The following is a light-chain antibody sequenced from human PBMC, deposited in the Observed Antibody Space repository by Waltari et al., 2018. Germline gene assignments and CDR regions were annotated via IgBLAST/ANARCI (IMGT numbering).Light chain of an antibody. J-gene: IGLJ2*01. CDR1: SFNIGSHT. V-gene: IGLV1-44*01. CDR3: GVWDDSLNGVV. CDR2: GNN. Sequence: QSVLTQTTSASGTPGQRVTISCSGSSFNIGSHTVNWYQQLPGTAPKLIMFGNNHRPSGVPGRFSGSKSGTSASLAISGLQSEDEADYYCGVWDDSLNGVVFGGGTKLTVL.